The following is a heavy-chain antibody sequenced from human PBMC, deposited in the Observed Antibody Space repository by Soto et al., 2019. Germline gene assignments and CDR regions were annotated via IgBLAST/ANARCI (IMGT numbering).Heavy chain of an antibody. Sequence: PSQTLSLTCAISGDSVSSNSAAWNWIRQSPSRGLEWLGRTYYRSKWYNDYAVSVKSRITINPDTSKNQFSLQLNSVTPEDTAVYYCARTYYYDSSGYYYGWYFDLWGRGTLVTVSS. D-gene: IGHD3-22*01. CDR3: ARTYYYDSSGYYYGWYFDL. CDR2: TYYRSKWYN. V-gene: IGHV6-1*01. J-gene: IGHJ2*01. CDR1: GDSVSSNSAA.